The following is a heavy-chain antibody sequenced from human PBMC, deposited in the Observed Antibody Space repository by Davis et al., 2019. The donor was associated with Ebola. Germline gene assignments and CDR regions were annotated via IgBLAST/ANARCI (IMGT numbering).Heavy chain of an antibody. D-gene: IGHD3-3*01. CDR3: ARDSGVSDFWSGYYIYYYYGMDV. Sequence: GESLKISCAASGFTFSSYWMSWVRQAPGKGLEWVANIKQDGSEKYYVDSVKGRFTISRDNSKNTLYLQMNSLRAEDTAVYYCARDSGVSDFWSGYYIYYYYGMDVWGQGTTVTVSS. CDR1: GFTFSSYW. J-gene: IGHJ6*02. V-gene: IGHV3-7*01. CDR2: IKQDGSEK.